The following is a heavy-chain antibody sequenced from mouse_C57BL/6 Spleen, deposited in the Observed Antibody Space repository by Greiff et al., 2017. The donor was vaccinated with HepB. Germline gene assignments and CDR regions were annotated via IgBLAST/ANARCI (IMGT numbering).Heavy chain of an antibody. CDR3: ARYMGYYYAMDY. CDR1: GFTFTDYY. V-gene: IGHV7-3*01. CDR2: IRNKANGYTT. J-gene: IGHJ4*01. Sequence: EVKLVESGGGLVQPGGSLSLSCAASGFTFTDYYMSWVRQPPGKALEWLGFIRNKANGYTTDYSASVKGRFTISRDNSQSILYLQMNSLRADDIATYYCARYMGYYYAMDYWGQGTSVTVSS.